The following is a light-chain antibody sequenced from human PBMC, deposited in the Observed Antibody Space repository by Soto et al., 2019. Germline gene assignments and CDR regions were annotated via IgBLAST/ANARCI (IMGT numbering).Light chain of an antibody. CDR2: WAS. CDR3: QQYYSTPPVT. Sequence: DIVMTQSPDSLAVSLGERATINCKSSQSVLYSSNNKNYLAWYQQKPGQPPKLLIYWASTRESGVPDRFSGSGSGTDFTLTISSLQAEDVAVYYCQQYYSTPPVTFGQGTKVGIK. J-gene: IGKJ1*01. CDR1: QSVLYSSNNKNY. V-gene: IGKV4-1*01.